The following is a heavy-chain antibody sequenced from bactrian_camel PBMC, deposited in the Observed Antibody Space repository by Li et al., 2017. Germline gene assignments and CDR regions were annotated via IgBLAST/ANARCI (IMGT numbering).Heavy chain of an antibody. J-gene: IGHJ4*01. Sequence: QLVESGGGSVQAGGSLKLSCAASSHTDSEHLFSRNCIGWFRQAPGKGREGVAAIDSEGRTDYVASVKGRFTISRDNAKNTLYLQMNSLKPEDTGMYYCASDGWWLLPEYNYWGQGTQVTVS. V-gene: IGHV3S57*01. CDR1: SHTDSEHLFSRNC. D-gene: IGHD2*01. CDR2: IDSEGRT. CDR3: ASDGWWLLPEYNY.